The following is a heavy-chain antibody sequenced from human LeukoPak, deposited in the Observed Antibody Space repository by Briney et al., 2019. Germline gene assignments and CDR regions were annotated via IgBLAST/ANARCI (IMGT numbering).Heavy chain of an antibody. D-gene: IGHD2-21*02. CDR1: GFNFTNYN. V-gene: IGHV3-21*04. CDR2: IHSSSGSI. CDR3: AKDLGDGLWYFDL. J-gene: IGHJ2*01. Sequence: KSGGSLRLSCAASGFNFTNYNMNWVRQAPGKGLEWVSSIHSSSGSIYYADSLKGRFTISRDNAKNSLYLQMNSLRAEDTAVYYCAKDLGDGLWYFDLWGRGTLVTVSS.